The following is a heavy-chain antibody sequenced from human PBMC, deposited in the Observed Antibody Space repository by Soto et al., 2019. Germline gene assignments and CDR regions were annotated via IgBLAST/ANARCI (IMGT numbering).Heavy chain of an antibody. D-gene: IGHD2-2*01. J-gene: IGHJ4*02. Sequence: GGSLRLSCAASGFTVSSNYMSWVRQAPGKGLDWVSVIYSGGSTYYADSVKSRFTISRDNSKNTLYLQMNSLRAEDTAVYYCASRYLEYCFSSACSAPYAYWSQGALVTVSS. V-gene: IGHV3-53*01. CDR2: IYSGGST. CDR1: GFTVSSNY. CDR3: ASRYLEYCFSSACSAPYAY.